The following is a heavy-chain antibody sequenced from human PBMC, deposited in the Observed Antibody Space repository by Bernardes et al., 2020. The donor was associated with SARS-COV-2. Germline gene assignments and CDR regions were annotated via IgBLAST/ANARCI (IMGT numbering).Heavy chain of an antibody. CDR3: ARDRYCSSTSCYTLIDY. D-gene: IGHD2-2*02. V-gene: IGHV3-21*05. Sequence: GGSLRLSCAASGFTFSSYSMYWVRETPGKGLEWVSHIGPSSRDISYADSVKGRFTISRDNSKNTLYLQMNSLRAEDTAVYYCARDRYCSSTSCYTLIDYWGQGTLVTVSS. CDR1: GFTFSSYS. CDR2: IGPSSRDI. J-gene: IGHJ4*02.